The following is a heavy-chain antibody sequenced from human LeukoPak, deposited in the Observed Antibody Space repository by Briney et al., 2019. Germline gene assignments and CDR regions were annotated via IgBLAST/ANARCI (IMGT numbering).Heavy chain of an antibody. J-gene: IGHJ4*02. CDR3: ARDLRYEGYGDQPYYFDY. V-gene: IGHV3-23*01. Sequence: GGSLRLSCAGAGFTFSNYGMSWVRQAPGKGLEWVSVISRSGTETYHADSVRGRFTISRDNAKNTLYLQMNSLRAEDTAVYYCARDLRYEGYGDQPYYFDYWGQGTLVTVSS. D-gene: IGHD4-17*01. CDR2: ISRSGTET. CDR1: GFTFSNYG.